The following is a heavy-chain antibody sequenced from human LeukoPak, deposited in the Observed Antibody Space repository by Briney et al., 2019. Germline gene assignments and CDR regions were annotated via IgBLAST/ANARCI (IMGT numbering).Heavy chain of an antibody. Sequence: GGSLRLSCAASGFTFSSYAMSWFRQAPGKGLEWVGFIRSKAYGGTTEYAASVKGRFTISRDDSKSIAYLQMNSLKTEDTAVYYCTRGARGFYSTLSWFDPWGQGTLVTVSS. CDR1: GFTFSSYA. J-gene: IGHJ5*02. V-gene: IGHV3-49*03. CDR3: TRGARGFYSTLSWFDP. CDR2: IRSKAYGGTT. D-gene: IGHD3-3*01.